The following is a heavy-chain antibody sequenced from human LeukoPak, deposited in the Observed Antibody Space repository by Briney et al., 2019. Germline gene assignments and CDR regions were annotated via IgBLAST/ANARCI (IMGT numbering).Heavy chain of an antibody. CDR1: GFTFSDHY. V-gene: IGHV3-72*01. J-gene: IGHJ4*02. Sequence: SGGSLRLSCAASGFTFSDHYMDWVRQAPGKGLEWVGRTRNKANSYTTEYAASVKGRFTISRDDSKNSVYLQMNSLKTEDTAVYYCARVETGIWIFDYWGQGTLVTVSS. CDR3: ARVETGIWIFDY. CDR2: TRNKANSYTT. D-gene: IGHD1-1*01.